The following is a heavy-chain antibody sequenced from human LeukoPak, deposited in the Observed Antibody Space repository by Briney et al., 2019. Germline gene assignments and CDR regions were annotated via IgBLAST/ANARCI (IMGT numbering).Heavy chain of an antibody. D-gene: IGHD3-22*01. CDR1: GFTFDDYA. CDR3: ARDWRDSSGKFPNDVFDI. CDR2: FSWNSGSI. Sequence: GGSLRLSCAASGFTFDDYAMHWVRQAPGKGLEWVSGFSWNSGSIGYADSVKGRFTISRDNAKNSLYLQMNSLRAEDTAVYYCARDWRDSSGKFPNDVFDIWGQGTMVTVSS. J-gene: IGHJ3*02. V-gene: IGHV3-9*01.